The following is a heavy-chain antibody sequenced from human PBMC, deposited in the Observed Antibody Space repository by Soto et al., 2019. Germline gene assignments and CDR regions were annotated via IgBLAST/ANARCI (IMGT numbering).Heavy chain of an antibody. V-gene: IGHV3-23*01. CDR2: ISGSGGTT. CDR1: GFGFSSYA. CDR3: TKDYTYDFATYKRFDF. J-gene: IGHJ4*02. D-gene: IGHD2-15*01. Sequence: QTGGSLRLSCATSGFGFSSYAMSWVRQVAGKGLEWVSTISGSGGTTHYTDSVKGRFTISRDNFKNTLFLQMNSLRAEDTAIYYCTKDYTYDFATYKRFDFWGQGVMVTVSS.